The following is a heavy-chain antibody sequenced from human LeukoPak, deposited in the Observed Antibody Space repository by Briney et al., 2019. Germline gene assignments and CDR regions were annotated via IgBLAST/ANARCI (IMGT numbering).Heavy chain of an antibody. Sequence: ASVKVSCKASGYTFTGYYMHWVRQAPGQGLEWMGWINPNSGGTNYAQKFQGRVTMTRGTSISTAYMELSRLRSDDTAVYYCARDAMVRGVIRAMGHWGQGTLVTVSS. J-gene: IGHJ4*02. CDR1: GYTFTGYY. V-gene: IGHV1-2*02. CDR2: INPNSGGT. CDR3: ARDAMVRGVIRAMGH. D-gene: IGHD3-10*01.